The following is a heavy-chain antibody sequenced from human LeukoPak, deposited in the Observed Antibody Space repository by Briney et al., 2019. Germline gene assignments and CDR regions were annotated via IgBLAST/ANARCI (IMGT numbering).Heavy chain of an antibody. CDR1: GGSFSSYA. CDR3: ARLADYFDY. Sequence: SVKVSCKASGGSFSSYAISWVRQAPGQGLEWMGRIIPILGTANYAQKFQDRVTITTDESTSTAYMELSSLRSEDTAVYYCARLADYFDYWGQGTLVTVSS. CDR2: IIPILGTA. J-gene: IGHJ4*02. V-gene: IGHV1-69*05.